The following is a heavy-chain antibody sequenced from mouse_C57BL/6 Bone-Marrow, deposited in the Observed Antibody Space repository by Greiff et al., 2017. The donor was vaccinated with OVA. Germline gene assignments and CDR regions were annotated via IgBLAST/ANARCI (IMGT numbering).Heavy chain of an antibody. CDR1: GYTFTSYW. D-gene: IGHD1-1*01. CDR2: IDPNSGGT. Sequence: VQLQQPGAELVKPGASVKLSCKASGYTFTSYWMHWVKQRPGRGLEWIGRIDPNSGGTKYNEKFKSKATLTVDKPSSTAYMQLSSLTSEDSAVYYCARALFTTVVAREGYYAMDYWGQGTSVTVSS. CDR3: ARALFTTVVAREGYYAMDY. J-gene: IGHJ4*01. V-gene: IGHV1-72*01.